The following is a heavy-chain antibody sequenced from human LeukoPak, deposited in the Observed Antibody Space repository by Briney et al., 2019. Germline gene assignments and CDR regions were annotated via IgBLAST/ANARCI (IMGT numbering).Heavy chain of an antibody. CDR2: INHSGST. Sequence: PSETLSLTCAVYGGSFSGYYWSWIRQPPGKGLEWIGEINHSGSTNYNPSLKSRVTISVDTSKNQFSLKLSSVTAADTAVYYCARGRRVLVVPAAHWYFGRRDPNYYYYMDVWGKGTTVTVSS. CDR3: ARGRRVLVVPAAHWYFGRRDPNYYYYMDV. J-gene: IGHJ6*03. V-gene: IGHV4-34*01. CDR1: GGSFSGYY. D-gene: IGHD2-2*01.